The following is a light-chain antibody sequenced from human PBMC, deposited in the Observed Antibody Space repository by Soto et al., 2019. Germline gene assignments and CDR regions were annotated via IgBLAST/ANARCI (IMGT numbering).Light chain of an antibody. Sequence: DIQMTQSPSSLSASVGDRVTITCRASQSISSYLNWYQQKPGKAPKLLVYAASSLQSGVPSRFSGSGSRTDFSLTISSLQPEDFATYYCQQSYSTPPFTLGPGTKVDIK. J-gene: IGKJ3*01. CDR2: AAS. V-gene: IGKV1-39*01. CDR1: QSISSY. CDR3: QQSYSTPPFT.